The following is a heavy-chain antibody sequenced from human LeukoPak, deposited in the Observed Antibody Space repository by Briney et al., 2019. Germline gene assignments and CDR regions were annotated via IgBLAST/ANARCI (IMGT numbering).Heavy chain of an antibody. CDR2: INHSGST. V-gene: IGHV4-34*01. CDR3: AGYDFWSGYYFDY. J-gene: IGHJ4*02. CDR1: GGSFSGYY. Sequence: SETLSLTCAVYGGSFSGYYWSWIRQPPGKGLEWIGEINHSGSTNYNPSLKSRVTISVDTSKNQFSLKLSSVTAADTAVYYCAGYDFWSGYYFDYWGQGTLVTVSS. D-gene: IGHD3-3*01.